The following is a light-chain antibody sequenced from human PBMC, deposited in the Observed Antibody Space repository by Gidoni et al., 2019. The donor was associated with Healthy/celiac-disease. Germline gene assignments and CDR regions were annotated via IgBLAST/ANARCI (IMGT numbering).Light chain of an antibody. CDR2: DAS. CDR1: QSVSSY. V-gene: IGKV3-11*01. J-gene: IGKJ5*01. Sequence: EIVLTQSPATLSLSPGERATLSCRASQSVSSYLAWYQQKPGQAPRLLIYDASTRATGIPARFSGSGSGTDFTLTISSLEPEDFAVYYCQQRSNWPPSITFGQXTRLEIK. CDR3: QQRSNWPPSIT.